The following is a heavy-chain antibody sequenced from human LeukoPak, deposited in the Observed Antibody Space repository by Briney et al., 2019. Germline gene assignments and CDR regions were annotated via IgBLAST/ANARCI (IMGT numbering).Heavy chain of an antibody. CDR2: IYTSGSN. V-gene: IGHV4-4*07. Sequence: TSETLSLTCTVSGGSISSYYWSWIRQPPGKGLEWIGRIYTSGSNKYNPSLKSRVTMSVDTSKNQFSLRLSSVTAADTAVYYCARDQPMMDLFDPWGQGTLVTVSS. D-gene: IGHD3-22*01. CDR3: ARDQPMMDLFDP. CDR1: GGSISSYY. J-gene: IGHJ5*02.